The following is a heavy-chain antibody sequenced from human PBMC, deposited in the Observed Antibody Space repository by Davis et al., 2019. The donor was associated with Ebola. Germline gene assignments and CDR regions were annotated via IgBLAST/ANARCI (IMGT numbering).Heavy chain of an antibody. CDR3: AKDTSSVWFDV. CDR2: LGLSADT. Sequence: PGGSLRLSCAASGFAFSSYVMSWVRRAPGTGLEWVSTLGLSADTYYADSVKGRFTISRDNSKNTLLLQMNSLRVEDTAIYYCAKDTSSVWFDVWGQGTMVTVSS. V-gene: IGHV3-23*01. D-gene: IGHD6-19*01. CDR1: GFAFSSYV. J-gene: IGHJ3*01.